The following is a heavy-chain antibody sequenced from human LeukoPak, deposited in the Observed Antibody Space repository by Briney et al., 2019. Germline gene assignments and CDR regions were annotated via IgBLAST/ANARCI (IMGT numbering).Heavy chain of an antibody. CDR2: INQDGSKK. Sequence: PGGSLRLSCAASGFTFSSYWMNWVRQTPGKRLEWVASINQDGSKKNYVDSVKGRFTISRDNAKDSLYLQMNSLRAEDTAVYYCEGAWSWGQGTLVTVSS. J-gene: IGHJ5*02. D-gene: IGHD6-19*01. CDR3: EGAWS. V-gene: IGHV3-7*01. CDR1: GFTFSSYW.